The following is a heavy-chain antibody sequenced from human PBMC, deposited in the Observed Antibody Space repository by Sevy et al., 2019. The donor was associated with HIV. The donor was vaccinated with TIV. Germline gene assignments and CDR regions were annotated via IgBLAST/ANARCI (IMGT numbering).Heavy chain of an antibody. V-gene: IGHV3-74*01. CDR2: INTDGSIT. J-gene: IGHJ4*02. Sequence: GGSLRLSCPASGFTFNNYWMHWVRQDPGKGLVWVSRINTDGSITNYAYSVKGRFTIFRDNAKNTLYLQMNSLRVEDTAVYYCARVLYCDRRDSCHTPFDYWGQGAPVTVSS. CDR3: ARVLYCDRRDSCHTPFDY. CDR1: GFTFNNYW. D-gene: IGHD2-21*01.